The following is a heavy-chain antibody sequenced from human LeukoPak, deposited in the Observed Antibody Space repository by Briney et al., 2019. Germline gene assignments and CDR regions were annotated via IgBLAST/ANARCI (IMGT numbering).Heavy chain of an antibody. D-gene: IGHD4-17*01. J-gene: IGHJ4*02. Sequence: SETLSLTCTVSGGSVSSDYYHWDWIRQPPGKGLGWIGYIYSSASSNYNPSLKSRVTMSVDTSKNQFSLKLSSVTAADTAVYYCARGPTLTTDYWGQGTVVTVSS. CDR2: IYSSASS. CDR1: GGSVSSDYYH. V-gene: IGHV4-61*01. CDR3: ARGPTLTTDY.